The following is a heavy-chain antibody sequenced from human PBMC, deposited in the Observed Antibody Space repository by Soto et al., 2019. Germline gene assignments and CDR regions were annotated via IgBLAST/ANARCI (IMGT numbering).Heavy chain of an antibody. Sequence: QVQLVQSGAEVKKPGASVKVSCKASGYTFTSYGISWVRQAPGQGLEWMGWISAYNGNTNYAQKLQGRVTMTTDTSTSTAYMELRSLRSDDPAVYYCARVKYSPPYYCYHGMDVWGQGTTVTVSS. J-gene: IGHJ6*02. V-gene: IGHV1-18*01. CDR2: ISAYNGNT. CDR3: ARVKYSPPYYCYHGMDV. D-gene: IGHD5-18*01. CDR1: GYTFTSYG.